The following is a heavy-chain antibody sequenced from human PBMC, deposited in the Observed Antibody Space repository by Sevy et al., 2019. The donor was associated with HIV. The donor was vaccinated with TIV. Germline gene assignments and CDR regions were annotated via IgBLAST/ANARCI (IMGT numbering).Heavy chain of an antibody. D-gene: IGHD4-4*01. CDR2: ISSSNYFI. CDR3: AGSVYSHYPLDFDY. V-gene: IGHV3-21*01. J-gene: IGHJ4*02. Sequence: GGSLRLSCAASGFTFSSYSMSWVRQAPGKGLEWVSTISSSNYFIYYTDSVKGRFTNSRVNPKNSLFLQIKSLRAEDTAVYYCAGSVYSHYPLDFDYWGQGTLVTVSS. CDR1: GFTFSSYS.